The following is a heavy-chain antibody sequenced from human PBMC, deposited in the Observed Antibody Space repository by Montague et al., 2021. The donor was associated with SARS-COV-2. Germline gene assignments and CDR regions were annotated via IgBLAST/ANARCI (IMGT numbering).Heavy chain of an antibody. J-gene: IGHJ6*02. CDR3: ARLSNYYGSGSYYPHNYYYYGMDV. V-gene: IGHV4-39*01. Sequence: SETLSLTCTVSGGSISSSSYYWGWLRQPPGKGLEWIGSIYYSGSTYHNETLKSRVTISVDTSKNQLSLKLSSVTAADTADYYCARLSNYYGSGSYYPHNYYYYGMDVWGQGTTVTVSS. D-gene: IGHD3-10*01. CDR2: IYYSGST. CDR1: GGSISSSSYY.